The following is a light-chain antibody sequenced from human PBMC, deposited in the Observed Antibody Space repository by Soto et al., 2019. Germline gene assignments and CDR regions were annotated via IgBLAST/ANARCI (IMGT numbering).Light chain of an antibody. J-gene: IGLJ2*01. Sequence: QSVLTQPPSVSAAPGQKVTISCSGSSSNIGNNYVSWYQQLPGTAPKLLIYDNNKRPSGIPDRFSGSKSGTSATLGITGLQTGDEADYYCETWDSSLSDGGDVVFGGGTKLTVL. V-gene: IGLV1-51*01. CDR2: DNN. CDR3: ETWDSSLSDGGDVV. CDR1: SSNIGNNY.